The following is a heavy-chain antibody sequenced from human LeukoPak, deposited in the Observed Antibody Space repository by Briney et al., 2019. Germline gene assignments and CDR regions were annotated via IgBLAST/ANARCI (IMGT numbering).Heavy chain of an antibody. CDR3: ARSSRALRFLEWLPRRPYYYYMDV. CDR2: IYYSGST. J-gene: IGHJ6*03. D-gene: IGHD3-3*01. CDR1: GGSISSSSYY. V-gene: IGHV4-39*07. Sequence: SETLSLTCTVSGGSISSSSYYWGWIRQPPGKGLEWIGSIYYSGSTYYHPSLKSRVTISVDTSKNQFSLKLSSVTAADTAVYYCARSSRALRFLEWLPRRPYYYYMDVWGKGTTVTVSS.